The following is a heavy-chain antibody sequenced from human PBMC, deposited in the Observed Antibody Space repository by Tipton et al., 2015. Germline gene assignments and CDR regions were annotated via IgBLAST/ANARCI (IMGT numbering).Heavy chain of an antibody. J-gene: IGHJ6*02. CDR2: ISYDGSTV. CDR1: GFIFSDYA. CDR3: AKSLVDGGRRANPYYGMDV. D-gene: IGHD4-23*01. V-gene: IGHV3-30*15. Sequence: SLRLSCAASGFIFSDYAIHWVRQSPGKGLEWVALISYDGSTVYYPDSVKGRFTISRDNSRDTVFLQMGSLRPDDTAVYHCAKSLVDGGRRANPYYGMDVWGQGTAVTVSS.